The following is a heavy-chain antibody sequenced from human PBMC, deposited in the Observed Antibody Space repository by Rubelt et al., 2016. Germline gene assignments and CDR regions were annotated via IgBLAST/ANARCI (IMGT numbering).Heavy chain of an antibody. J-gene: IGHJ4*02. CDR1: GFTVSSNY. CDR2: ISSSSSYI. D-gene: IGHD1-26*01. Sequence: VQLVESGGGVVQPGRSLRLSCAASGFTVSSNYMSWVRQAPGKGLEWVSSISSSSSYIYYADSVKGRFTISRDNAKNSLYLQMNSLRAEDTAVYYCARSLGATSYWGQGTLVTVSS. CDR3: ARSLGATSY. V-gene: IGHV3-21*01.